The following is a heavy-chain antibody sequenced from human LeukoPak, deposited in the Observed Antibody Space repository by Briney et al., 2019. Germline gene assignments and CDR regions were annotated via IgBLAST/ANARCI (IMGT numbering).Heavy chain of an antibody. CDR3: AKLSYGGNSGIDY. Sequence: GGSLRLSCAASGFTFSSYGMHWVRRAPGKGLEWVAFIRYDGSNKYYADSVKGRFTISRDNSKNTLYLQMNSLRAEDTAVYYCAKLSYGGNSGIDYWGQGTLVTVSS. CDR2: IRYDGSNK. CDR1: GFTFSSYG. D-gene: IGHD4-23*01. V-gene: IGHV3-30*02. J-gene: IGHJ4*02.